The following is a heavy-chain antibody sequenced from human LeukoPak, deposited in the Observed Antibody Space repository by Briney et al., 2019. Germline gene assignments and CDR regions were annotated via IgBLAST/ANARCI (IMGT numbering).Heavy chain of an antibody. Sequence: SVKVSCKASGGTFCSYAISWVRQAPGQGLEWMGGIIPIFGTANYAQKFQGRVTITADESTSTAYMELSSLRSEDTAVYYCARDLGSSSAADYFDYWGQGTLVTVSS. CDR2: IIPIFGTA. V-gene: IGHV1-69*13. J-gene: IGHJ4*02. D-gene: IGHD6-6*01. CDR1: GGTFCSYA. CDR3: ARDLGSSSAADYFDY.